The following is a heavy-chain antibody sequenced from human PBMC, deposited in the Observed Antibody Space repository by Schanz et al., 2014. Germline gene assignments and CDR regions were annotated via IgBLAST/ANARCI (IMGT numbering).Heavy chain of an antibody. CDR2: IENNANGATT. J-gene: IGHJ3*02. D-gene: IGHD1-20*01. CDR3: TTFNNRDALYI. V-gene: IGHV3-15*04. CDR1: GFPFSMAW. Sequence: VQLVESGGCVVQPGRSLKLSCAASGFPFSMAWMTWVRQAPGKGLEWVGRIENNANGATTDYAAPVKGRFTVSRDDSRNTLYLQMNTLRTDDTALYYCTTFNNRDALYIWGQGTMVSVSS.